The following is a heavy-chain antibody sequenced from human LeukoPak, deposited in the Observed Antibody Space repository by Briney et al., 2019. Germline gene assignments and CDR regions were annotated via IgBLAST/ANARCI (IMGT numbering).Heavy chain of an antibody. Sequence: PSETLSLTCTVSGGSISSYYWSWIRQPPGKGLEWIGYIYYSGSTNYNPSLKSRVTISVDTSKNQFSLKLSSVTAADTAVYYCARDLLGYCSSTSCYNYHGMDVWGQGTTVTVSS. CDR1: GGSISSYY. CDR2: IYYSGST. D-gene: IGHD2-2*02. J-gene: IGHJ6*02. V-gene: IGHV4-59*01. CDR3: ARDLLGYCSSTSCYNYHGMDV.